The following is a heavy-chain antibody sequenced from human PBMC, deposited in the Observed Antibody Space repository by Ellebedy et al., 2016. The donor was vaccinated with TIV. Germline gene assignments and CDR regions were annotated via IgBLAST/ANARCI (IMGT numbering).Heavy chain of an antibody. CDR1: GYTFTSYG. V-gene: IGHV1-3*01. CDR3: ARSGAAWGIDF. D-gene: IGHD3-16*01. Sequence: AASVKVSCKASGYTFTSYGISWVRQAPGQGLEWMAWINGGDGYPKYSWKIQGRVTFTRDTSATTAYMELSSLTSEDTAVYYCARSGAAWGIDFWGQGTLVTVSS. J-gene: IGHJ4*02. CDR2: INGGDGYP.